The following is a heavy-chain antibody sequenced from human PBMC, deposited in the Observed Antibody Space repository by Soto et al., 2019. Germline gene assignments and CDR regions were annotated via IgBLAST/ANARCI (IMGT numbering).Heavy chain of an antibody. CDR3: ARAYYDSSGYYYDHFDY. CDR2: ISAYNGNT. CDR1: GYTFTSYG. J-gene: IGHJ4*02. Sequence: GXSVKVSCKGSGYTFTSYGISWGRQAPVQGLEWMGWISAYNGNTNYAQKLQGRVTMTTDTSTSTAYMELRSLRSDDTAVYYCARAYYDSSGYYYDHFDYWGQGTLVTVYS. V-gene: IGHV1-18*04. D-gene: IGHD3-22*01.